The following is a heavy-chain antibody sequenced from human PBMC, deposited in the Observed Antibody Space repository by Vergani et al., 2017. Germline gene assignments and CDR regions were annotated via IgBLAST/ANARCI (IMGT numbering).Heavy chain of an antibody. V-gene: IGHV1-3*01. J-gene: IGHJ4*02. CDR1: GYTLTELS. CDR2: INAGNGNT. Sequence: QVQLVQSGAEVKKPGASVQVSCKVSGYTLTELSMHWVRQAPGKGLEWMGWINAGNGNTKYSQKFQGRVTITRDTSASTAYMELSSLRSEDTAVYYCARDHYDFWIGYYLFGYWGQGTLVTVSS. D-gene: IGHD3-3*01. CDR3: ARDHYDFWIGYYLFGY.